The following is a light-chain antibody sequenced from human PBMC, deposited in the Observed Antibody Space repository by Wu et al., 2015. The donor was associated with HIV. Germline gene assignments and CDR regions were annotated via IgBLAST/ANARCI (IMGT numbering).Light chain of an antibody. CDR2: DAS. CDR3: QHYSSSQWT. CDR1: QSVDNY. J-gene: IGKJ1*01. Sequence: EIVLTQSPATLSLSPGERATLSCRASQSVDNYLAWYQRKPGQAPRLLIYDASNRATGIPARFSGSGSGTDFTLTISRLEPEDFAVYYCQHYSSSQWTFGQGTKVEIK. V-gene: IGKV3-11*01.